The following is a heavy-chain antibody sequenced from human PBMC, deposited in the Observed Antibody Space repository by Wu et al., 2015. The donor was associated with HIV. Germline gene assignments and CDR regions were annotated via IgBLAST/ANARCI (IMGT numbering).Heavy chain of an antibody. CDR2: INPKGGSP. CDR1: GYTFTSNW. Sequence: GRLKQFGPQVKKPGASVKISCKASGYTFTSNWMHWVRQAPGQGLEWMGIINPKGGSPSYAQKFLDRVTITSDTSTSTFYMEVSSLRSDDTAVYYCARDHSNTAWDRPCWWFDPWGQGTLVTVSS. CDR3: ARDHSNTAWDRPCWWFDP. D-gene: IGHD1-26*01. V-gene: IGHV1-46*01. J-gene: IGHJ5*02.